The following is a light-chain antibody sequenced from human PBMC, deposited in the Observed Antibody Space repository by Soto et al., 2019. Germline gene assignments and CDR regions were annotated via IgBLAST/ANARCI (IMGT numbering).Light chain of an antibody. J-gene: IGKJ1*01. V-gene: IGKV1-5*01. Sequence: DIPMTQSPSTLSGSVGDRVTITCRASQTISSWLAWYQQKPGKAPKLLIFGASNLQAGVPVRFSASGSGTNFTLTISNLQPEDFASYYCLQDYTYPWTFGQGTKVDI. CDR3: LQDYTYPWT. CDR1: QTISSW. CDR2: GAS.